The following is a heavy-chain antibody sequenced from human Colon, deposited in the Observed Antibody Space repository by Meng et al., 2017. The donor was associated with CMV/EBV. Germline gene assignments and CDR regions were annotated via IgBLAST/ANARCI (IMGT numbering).Heavy chain of an antibody. V-gene: IGHV5-51*01. J-gene: IGHJ3*02. D-gene: IGHD2-21*01. CDR2: IYPPDSKT. CDR3: ARGYSTALLGHETYDI. CDR1: VYIFTTYW. Sequence: SCQASVYIFTTYWIAWVRQVPGKGLEWIGIIYPPDSKTQYSPCFQGQVTLAADKSISTAYLQWSSLKASDTAMYHCARGYSTALLGHETYDIWGQGTMVTVSS.